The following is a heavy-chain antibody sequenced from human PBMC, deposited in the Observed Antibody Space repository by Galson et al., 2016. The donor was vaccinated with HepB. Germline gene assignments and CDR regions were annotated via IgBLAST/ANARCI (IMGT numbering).Heavy chain of an antibody. J-gene: IGHJ5*02. D-gene: IGHD6-13*01. Sequence: SLRLSCAASGFTFSSYAMHWVRQAPGKGLEWVAVISYDGSNKYYADSVKGRFTISRDNAKNSLYLQMNSLRPEDTALYYCAKAGTYSSSKGWFDPWGQGTLVTVSS. CDR3: AKAGTYSSSKGWFDP. V-gene: IGHV3-30-3*01. CDR2: ISYDGSNK. CDR1: GFTFSSYA.